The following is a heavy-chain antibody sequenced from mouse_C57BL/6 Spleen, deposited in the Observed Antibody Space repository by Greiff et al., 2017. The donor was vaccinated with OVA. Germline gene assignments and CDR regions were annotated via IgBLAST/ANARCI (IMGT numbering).Heavy chain of an antibody. CDR3: ARYREAMDY. Sequence: EVKVVESGGGLVQPGGSLSLSCAASGFTFTDYYMSWVRQPPGKALEWLGFIRNKANGYTTEYSASVKGRFTISRDNSQSILYLQMNALRAEDSATYYCARYREAMDYWGQGTSVTVSS. V-gene: IGHV7-3*01. CDR1: GFTFTDYY. J-gene: IGHJ4*01. CDR2: IRNKANGYTT.